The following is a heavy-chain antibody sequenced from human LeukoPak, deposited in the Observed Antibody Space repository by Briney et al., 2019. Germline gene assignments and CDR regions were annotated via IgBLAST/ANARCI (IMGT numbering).Heavy chain of an antibody. D-gene: IGHD3-22*01. CDR2: ISAYNGNT. CDR3: ARTYYYDSSGYYGLDY. V-gene: IGHV1-18*01. CDR1: GYTFTSYG. J-gene: IGHJ4*02. Sequence: GASVKVSCKASGYTFTSYGISWVRQAPGQGLEWMGWISAYNGNTNYAQKLQGRVTMTRDMSTSTVYMELSSLRSEDTAVYYCARTYYYDSSGYYGLDYWGQGTLVTVSS.